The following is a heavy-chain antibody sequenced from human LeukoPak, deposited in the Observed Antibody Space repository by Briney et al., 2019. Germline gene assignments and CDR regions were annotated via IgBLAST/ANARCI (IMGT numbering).Heavy chain of an antibody. CDR2: IYTSGST. V-gene: IGHV4-4*07. CDR3: ARVSVAGPRGYFDY. CDR1: GGSISSYY. D-gene: IGHD6-19*01. J-gene: IGHJ4*02. Sequence: PSETLSLTCTVSGGSISSYYWSWIRQPAGKGLEWIGCIYTSGSTNYNPSLKSRVTMSVDTSKNQFSLKLSSVTAADTAVYYCARVSVAGPRGYFDYWGQGTLVTVSS.